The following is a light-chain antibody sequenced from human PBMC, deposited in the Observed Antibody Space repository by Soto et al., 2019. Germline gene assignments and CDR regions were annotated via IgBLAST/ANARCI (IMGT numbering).Light chain of an antibody. V-gene: IGKV1-5*01. CDR1: QSISSW. Sequence: DIQMTQSPSTLSASVGDRVTITCRASQSISSWLAWYQQKPGKAPKLLIYDASSLESGVPSRFSGSGSGTESTLTISSLQPDDFATYYCQQYNSYSPAFGQGTKVEIK. J-gene: IGKJ1*01. CDR2: DAS. CDR3: QQYNSYSPA.